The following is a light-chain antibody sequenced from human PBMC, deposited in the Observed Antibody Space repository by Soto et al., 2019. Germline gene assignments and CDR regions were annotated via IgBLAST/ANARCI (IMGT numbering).Light chain of an antibody. CDR2: DVN. V-gene: IGLV2-14*01. CDR3: SSYPSSSTVV. Sequence: QSVLTQPASVSGSPGQSIAISCTGTSSDIGGYNYVSWYQQHPGEAPKLMIFDVNSRPSGVSDRFSGSKSGNTASLTISGLQAEDEAAYYCSSYPSSSTVVFGGGTKLTVL. CDR1: SSDIGGYNY. J-gene: IGLJ2*01.